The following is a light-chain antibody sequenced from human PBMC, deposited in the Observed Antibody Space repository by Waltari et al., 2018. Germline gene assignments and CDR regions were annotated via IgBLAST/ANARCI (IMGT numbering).Light chain of an antibody. CDR3: HHYSTTPPT. Sequence: DIQLTQSPSSLSASVGDRVTITCRANQDIGDSLAWYQHKAGRAPEVLVYGASKLKSGVPSRVSGSGSGTVYSLSITSLQPEDFVTYYCHHYSTTPPTIGQGTKVEI. V-gene: IGKV1-NL1*01. CDR1: QDIGDS. CDR2: GAS. J-gene: IGKJ1*01.